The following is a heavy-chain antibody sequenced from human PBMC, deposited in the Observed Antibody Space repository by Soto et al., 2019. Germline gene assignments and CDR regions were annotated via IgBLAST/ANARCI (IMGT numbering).Heavy chain of an antibody. J-gene: IGHJ4*02. D-gene: IGHD4-17*01. Sequence: GGSLRLSCAASGFTFSDYYMSWIRQAPGKGLEWVSYISSSGSTIYYADSVKGRFTISRDNAKNSLYLQMNSLRAEDTAVYYCAAAWVTINGYYFDYWGQGTLVAVSS. CDR1: GFTFSDYY. CDR2: ISSSGSTI. CDR3: AAAWVTINGYYFDY. V-gene: IGHV3-11*01.